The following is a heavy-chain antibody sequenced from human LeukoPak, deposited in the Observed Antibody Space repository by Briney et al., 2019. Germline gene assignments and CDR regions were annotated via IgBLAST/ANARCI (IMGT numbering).Heavy chain of an antibody. CDR3: ARINWGTVDY. CDR2: VYYSGST. CDR1: GGSISSYY. Sequence: SETLSLTCTVSGGSISSYYWSWIRQPPGKGLEWIGYVYYSGSTNYNPSLKSRVTISVDTSKNQFSLKLSSVTAADTAVYYCARINWGTVDYWGQGTLVTVSS. J-gene: IGHJ4*02. V-gene: IGHV4-59*08. D-gene: IGHD7-27*01.